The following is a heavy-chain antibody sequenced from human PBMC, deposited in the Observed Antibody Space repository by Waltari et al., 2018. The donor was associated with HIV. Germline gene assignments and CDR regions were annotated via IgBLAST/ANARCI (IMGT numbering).Heavy chain of an antibody. D-gene: IGHD2-2*01. CDR2: INPNRGGT. CDR3: ARAVVPAAILFDH. V-gene: IGHV1-2*02. CDR1: GYTFTGYY. Sequence: QVQLVQSGAEVKKPGASVKVSCKASGYTFTGYYIHWVRQAPGQGLEWMGWINPNRGGTSYAQKFQGGVTMTRDTSIRTAYMELSRLISGDTAVYYCARAVVPAAILFDHWGQGTLVTVSS. J-gene: IGHJ4*02.